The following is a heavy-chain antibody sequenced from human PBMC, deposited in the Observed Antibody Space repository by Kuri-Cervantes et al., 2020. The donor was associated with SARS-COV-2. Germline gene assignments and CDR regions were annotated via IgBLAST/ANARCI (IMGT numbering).Heavy chain of an antibody. Sequence: SCTVSGGSISRGGYYWSWIRQHPEKGLEWIGYIYYSGGTYYNPSLKSRVSMSVDTSKSQFSLNLSSVTAAVTAVYYCARGMQQWPFDYWGQGTLVTVSS. CDR2: IYYSGGT. J-gene: IGHJ4*02. CDR1: GGSISRGGYY. D-gene: IGHD6-19*01. V-gene: IGHV4-31*02. CDR3: ARGMQQWPFDY.